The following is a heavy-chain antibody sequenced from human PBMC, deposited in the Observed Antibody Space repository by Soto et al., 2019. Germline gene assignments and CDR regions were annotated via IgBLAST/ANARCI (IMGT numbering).Heavy chain of an antibody. CDR3: ARDLWGYSGADSYPLDV. CDR1: GGSISSGSYY. J-gene: IGHJ6*02. Sequence: ENLSITCTLSGGSISSGSYYRGWIGRPPGKGLEWIGSIYYSGSTYYNPSLKSRVTISIDTSKNQFSLKLSSVTAADTAVYYCARDLWGYSGADSYPLDVWGQGTTVT. D-gene: IGHD2-21*02. CDR2: IYYSGST. V-gene: IGHV4-39*02.